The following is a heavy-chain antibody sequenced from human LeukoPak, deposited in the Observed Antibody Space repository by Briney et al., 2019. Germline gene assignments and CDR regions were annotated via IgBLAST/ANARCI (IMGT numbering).Heavy chain of an antibody. J-gene: IGHJ6*03. Sequence: PSETLSLTCAVSGYSISSGYYWGWIRQPPRKGLEWIGSIYHSGSTYYNPSLKSRVTISVDTSKNQFSLKLSSVTAADTAVYYCARRGYCSGGSCLRPDYYYYMDVWGKGTTVTVSS. V-gene: IGHV4-38-2*01. CDR1: GYSISSGYY. CDR3: ARRGYCSGGSCLRPDYYYYMDV. CDR2: IYHSGST. D-gene: IGHD2-15*01.